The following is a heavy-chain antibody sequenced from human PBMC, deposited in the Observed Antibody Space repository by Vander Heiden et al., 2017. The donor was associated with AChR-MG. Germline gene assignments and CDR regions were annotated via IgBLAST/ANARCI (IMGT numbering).Heavy chain of an antibody. V-gene: IGHV1-18*01. J-gene: IGHJ3*02. CDR3: ATPRIITMDAFDI. D-gene: IGHD3-10*01. CDR2: ISAYNGNT. CDR1: GCTFTSYG. Sequence: QVQLVQSGAEVKKPGGSVKVSCKTSGCTFTSYGISWVRQAPGQGLGWMGWISAYNGNTNYAQKLQGRVTMTTDTATSTAYMELRSLRSDDTAVYYCATPRIITMDAFDIWGQGTMVTVSS.